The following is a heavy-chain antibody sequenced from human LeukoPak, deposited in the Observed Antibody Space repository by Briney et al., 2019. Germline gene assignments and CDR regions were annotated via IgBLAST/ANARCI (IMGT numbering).Heavy chain of an antibody. CDR3: ARSWGYCSGGSCYSYYGMDV. CDR2: IYYSGST. CDR1: GGSISSYY. D-gene: IGHD2-15*01. Sequence: PSETLSLTCTVSGGSISSYYWSWIRQPPGKGLEWIGYIYYSGSTNYNPSLKSRVTISVDTSKNQFSLKLSSVTAADTAVYYCARSWGYCSGGSCYSYYGMDVWGQGTTVTVS. V-gene: IGHV4-59*01. J-gene: IGHJ6*02.